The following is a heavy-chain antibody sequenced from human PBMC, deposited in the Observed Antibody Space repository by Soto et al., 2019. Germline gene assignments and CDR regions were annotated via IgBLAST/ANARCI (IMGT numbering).Heavy chain of an antibody. CDR2: IIPIFGTA. CDR3: ARVGYYDSSGYYPYWYFDL. CDR1: GGTFSSYA. J-gene: IGHJ2*01. V-gene: IGHV1-69*13. Sequence: GASVKVSCKASGGTFSSYAISWVRQAPGQGLEWMGGIIPIFGTANYAQKFQGRVTITADESTSTAYMELSSLRSEDTAVYYCARVGYYDSSGYYPYWYFDLWGRGTLVTVSS. D-gene: IGHD3-22*01.